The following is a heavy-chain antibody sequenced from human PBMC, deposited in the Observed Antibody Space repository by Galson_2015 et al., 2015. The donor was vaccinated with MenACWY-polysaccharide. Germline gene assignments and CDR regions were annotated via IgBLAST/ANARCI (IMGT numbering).Heavy chain of an antibody. CDR1: GFTFSDYA. J-gene: IGHJ6*02. CDR2: ISYDGSNK. CDR3: AKDRPRRVLSVFYYGMDV. D-gene: IGHD6-19*01. Sequence: SLRLSCAVSGFTFSDYAIHWVRQAPGKGLEWLAVISYDGSNKYYLESVRGRFTISRDNSKDMVYLHMNSLRGEDTAVYFCAKDRPRRVLSVFYYGMDVWGRGTTVIGFS. V-gene: IGHV3-30*18.